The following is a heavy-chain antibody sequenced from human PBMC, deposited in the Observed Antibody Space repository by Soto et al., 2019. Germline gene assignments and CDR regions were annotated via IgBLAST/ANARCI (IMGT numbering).Heavy chain of an antibody. J-gene: IGHJ6*03. D-gene: IGHD1-1*01. V-gene: IGHV3-15*01. CDR1: GFTFSNAW. CDR3: TTVATGTTPAYYYYYYMDV. CDR2: IKSKTDGGTT. Sequence: GGSLRLSCAASGFTFSNAWMSWVRQAPGKGLEWVGRIKSKTDGGTTDYAAPVKGRFTISRDDSKNTLYLQMNSLKTEDTAVYYCTTVATGTTPAYYYYYYMDVWGKGTTVTVSS.